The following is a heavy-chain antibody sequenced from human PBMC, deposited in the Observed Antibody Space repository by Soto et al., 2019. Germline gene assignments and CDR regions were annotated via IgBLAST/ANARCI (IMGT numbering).Heavy chain of an antibody. CDR3: ARDYMVRGRDSNWFDH. CDR1: GFTFSSYW. Sequence: EVQLVESGGGLVQPGGSLRLSCAASGFTFSSYWMHWVRQAPGKGLVWVSRIKSDGSRTTYADSVQCRFTISRDNAKNTLYLQRNRLRAEATDVYYCARDYMVRGRDSNWFDHWGQGNLFTVSS. J-gene: IGHJ5*02. V-gene: IGHV3-74*01. D-gene: IGHD3-10*01. CDR2: IKSDGSRT.